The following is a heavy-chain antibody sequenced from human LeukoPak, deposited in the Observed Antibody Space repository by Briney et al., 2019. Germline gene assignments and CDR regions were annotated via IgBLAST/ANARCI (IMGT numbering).Heavy chain of an antibody. D-gene: IGHD5-24*01. V-gene: IGHV3-30*04. CDR1: GFTFSGYA. CDR3: ARDDSEDGYTITYFDY. J-gene: IGHJ4*02. Sequence: PGRSLRLPCAASGFTFSGYAMHWVRQAPGKGLEWVAVISYDGSNKYYADSVKGRFTISRDNSKNTLYLQMNSLRAEDTAVYYCARDDSEDGYTITYFDYWGQGTLVTVSS. CDR2: ISYDGSNK.